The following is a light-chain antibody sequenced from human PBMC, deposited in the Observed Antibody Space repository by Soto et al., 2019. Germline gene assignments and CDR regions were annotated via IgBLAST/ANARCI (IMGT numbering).Light chain of an antibody. CDR2: EVS. Sequence: QSALTQPPSVSGSPGQSVTISCTGTSSDVGSNNRVSWYQQPPGTAPKLMIYEVSNRPSGVPDRFSGSKSGNTASLTISGLQAEDEADYYCSSYTSSSTFVVFGTGTKVTVL. CDR3: SSYTSSSTFVV. V-gene: IGLV2-18*02. CDR1: SSDVGSNNR. J-gene: IGLJ1*01.